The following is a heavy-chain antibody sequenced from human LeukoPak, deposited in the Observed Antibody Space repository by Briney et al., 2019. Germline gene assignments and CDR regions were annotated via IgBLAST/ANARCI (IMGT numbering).Heavy chain of an antibody. CDR3: ARDGVYTTNFDAFDI. CDR1: GYTYVPYY. V-gene: IGHV1-2*02. CDR2: ISPTSGAT. Sequence: GALVKVSCKASGYTYVPYYIHWVRQTPGQGLEWMGWISPTSGATKYAQKFQGRVTMTRDTSISTAYMEVSSLTSDDTAVYYCARDGVYTTNFDAFDIWGQGTVVTVSS. J-gene: IGHJ3*02. D-gene: IGHD2-2*02.